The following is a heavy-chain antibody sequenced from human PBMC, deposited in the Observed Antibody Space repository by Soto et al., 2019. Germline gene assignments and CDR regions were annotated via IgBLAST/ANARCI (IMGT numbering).Heavy chain of an antibody. CDR3: ASTPRGGRTYYYDSSGPMDY. CDR1: GGTFSSYA. D-gene: IGHD3-22*01. V-gene: IGHV1-69*13. Sequence: SVKVSCKASGGTFSSYAISWVRQAPGQGLEWMGGIIPIFGTANYAQKFQGRVTITADESTSTAYMELSSLRSEDTAVYYCASTPRGGRTYYYDSSGPMDYWGQGTLVTVSS. J-gene: IGHJ4*02. CDR2: IIPIFGTA.